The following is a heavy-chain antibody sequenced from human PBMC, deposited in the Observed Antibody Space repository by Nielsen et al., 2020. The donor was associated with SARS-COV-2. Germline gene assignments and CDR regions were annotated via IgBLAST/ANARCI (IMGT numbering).Heavy chain of an antibody. D-gene: IGHD4/OR15-4a*01. CDR1: GFTFSDYA. J-gene: IGHJ6*02. CDR2: IKTSGGST. V-gene: IGHV3-23*01. CDR3: VKWVQPDLGYYYHGMDV. Sequence: GGSLRLSCAASGFTFSDYAMAWVRQAPGKGLEWVSVIKTSGGSTYYADSVKGRCTTSRDNSKNTLYLQMNSLRVEDTAVYYCVKWVQPDLGYYYHGMDVWGQGTTVTVSS.